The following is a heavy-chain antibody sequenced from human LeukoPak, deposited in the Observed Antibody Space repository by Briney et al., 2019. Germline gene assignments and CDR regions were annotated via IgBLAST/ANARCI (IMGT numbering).Heavy chain of an antibody. V-gene: IGHV3-48*01. CDR2: ISSSSSTI. CDR3: ASEVLGYCSGGSCYSKNY. CDR1: GFTFSSYS. D-gene: IGHD2-15*01. J-gene: IGHJ4*02. Sequence: AGGSLRLSCAASGFTFSSYSMNWVRQAPGKVLEWVSYISSSSSTIYYADSVKGRFTISRDNAKNSLYLQMNSLRAEDTAVYYCASEVLGYCSGGSCYSKNYWGQGTLVTVSS.